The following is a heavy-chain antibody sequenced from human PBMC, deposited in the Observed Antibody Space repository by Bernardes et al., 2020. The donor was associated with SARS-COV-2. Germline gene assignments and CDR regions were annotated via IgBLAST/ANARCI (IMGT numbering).Heavy chain of an antibody. Sequence: SETLSLTCTVSGGSIRSYYWSWIPPPPGKGLEWSGYIYYSGSTNYNPSLKSRVTISVDTSKNQFSLKLSSVTAADTAVYYCAADLWFGEPHWGQGTLVTVSS. CDR2: IYYSGST. J-gene: IGHJ4*02. V-gene: IGHV4-59*01. CDR1: GGSIRSYY. D-gene: IGHD3-10*01. CDR3: AADLWFGEPH.